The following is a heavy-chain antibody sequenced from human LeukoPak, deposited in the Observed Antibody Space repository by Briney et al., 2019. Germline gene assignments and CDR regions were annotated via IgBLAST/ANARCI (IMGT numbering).Heavy chain of an antibody. Sequence: PGGSLRLSCAASGFTFSSYAMSWVRQAPGKGLEWVSAISGSGGGTTYADSVKGRFTISRDNSKNTLYLQMNSLRAEDTAVYYCAKNEGNWDPSPLYNWFDPWGQGTLVTVSS. CDR3: AKNEGNWDPSPLYNWFDP. V-gene: IGHV3-23*01. D-gene: IGHD1-1*01. CDR1: GFTFSSYA. J-gene: IGHJ5*02. CDR2: ISGSGGGT.